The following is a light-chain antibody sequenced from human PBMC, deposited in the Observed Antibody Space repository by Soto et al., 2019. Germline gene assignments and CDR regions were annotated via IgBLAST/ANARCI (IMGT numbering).Light chain of an antibody. Sequence: DIVMTQSPDSLAVSLGERATINCKSSQSVLYSSNNKNYLAWYQQKPGQPPKLLIYWASTRESGVPDRFSGRGSGTDCTLTISILQAEDVALYYCQQYYSTPYTCGQGTKLEIK. V-gene: IGKV4-1*01. J-gene: IGKJ2*01. CDR1: QSVLYSSNNKNY. CDR3: QQYYSTPYT. CDR2: WAS.